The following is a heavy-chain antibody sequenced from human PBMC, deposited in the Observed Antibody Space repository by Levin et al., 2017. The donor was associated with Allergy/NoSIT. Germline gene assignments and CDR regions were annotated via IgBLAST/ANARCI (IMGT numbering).Heavy chain of an antibody. D-gene: IGHD5-12*01. Sequence: PGGSLRLSCAASGFTFSNYWMNWVRQPPGKGLEWVANIKQDGSEKYYVDSVKGRFTISRDNAKNSLYLQMNSLRAADTALYYCAGGPTWITNNWGQGTLVSVSS. V-gene: IGHV3-7*04. CDR1: GFTFSNYW. J-gene: IGHJ4*02. CDR3: AGGPTWITNN. CDR2: IKQDGSEK.